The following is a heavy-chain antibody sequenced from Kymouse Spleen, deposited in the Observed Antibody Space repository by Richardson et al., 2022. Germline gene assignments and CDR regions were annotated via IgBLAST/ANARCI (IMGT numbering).Heavy chain of an antibody. D-gene: IGHD6-19*01. CDR1: GGSISSSSYY. CDR2: IYYSGST. J-gene: IGHJ4*02. V-gene: IGHV4-39*01. Sequence: QLQLQESGPGLVKPSETLSLTCTVSGGSISSSSYYWGWIRQPPGKGLEWIGSIYYSGSTYYNPSLKSRVTISVDTSKNQFSLKLSSVTAADTAVYYCARQGYSSGSHFDYWGQGTLVTVSS. CDR3: ARQGYSSGSHFDY.